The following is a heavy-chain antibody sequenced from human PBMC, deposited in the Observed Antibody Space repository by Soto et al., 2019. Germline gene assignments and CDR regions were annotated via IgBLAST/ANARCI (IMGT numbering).Heavy chain of an antibody. CDR1: GGSITSSSHF. Sequence: SETLSLTCSASGGSITSSSHFWGWVRQPPGKGLEWIGTIYFTGNTYYTPSLKSRLTMSIDTSKNELSLRLNSVTAADTAVYYCAGQTFTIAAASYGRSNWFDPWGPGTLVTVSS. CDR2: IYFTGNT. J-gene: IGHJ5*02. V-gene: IGHV4-39*01. D-gene: IGHD6-25*01. CDR3: AGQTFTIAAASYGRSNWFDP.